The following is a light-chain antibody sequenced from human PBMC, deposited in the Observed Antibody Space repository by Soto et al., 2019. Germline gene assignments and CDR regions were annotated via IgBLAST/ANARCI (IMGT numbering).Light chain of an antibody. J-gene: IGKJ3*01. CDR1: QDTRSY. V-gene: IGKV1-9*01. CDR2: VAS. CDR3: QQHNSYPHT. Sequence: DIPLTQSPSFLSASVGDRVTITCRASQDTRSYLAWYQQKPGKAPKLLIYVASTLQSGVPSRFSGSGSGTEFTPTISSLQPEDFATYYCQQHNSYPHTFGPGTKVEIK.